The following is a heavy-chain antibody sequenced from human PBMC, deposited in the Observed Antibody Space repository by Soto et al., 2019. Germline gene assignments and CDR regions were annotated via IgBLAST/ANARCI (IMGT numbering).Heavy chain of an antibody. CDR3: ASSLGYCISTSCYEGDYYYGMDV. Sequence: PSETLSLTCAVSGGSISSSNWWSWVXQPXGXXXXXXXEIYQIGSTNYNPSLKSRVTISVDKSKNQFSLKLSSVTAADTAVYYCASSLGYCISTSCYEGDYYYGMDVWGQGTTVTV. V-gene: IGHV4-4*02. CDR1: GGSISSSNW. D-gene: IGHD2-2*01. J-gene: IGHJ6*02. CDR2: IYQIGST.